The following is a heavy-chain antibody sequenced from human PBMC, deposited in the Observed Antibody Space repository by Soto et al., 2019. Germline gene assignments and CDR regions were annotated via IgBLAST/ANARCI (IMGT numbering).Heavy chain of an antibody. Sequence: QVQLVESGGGVVQPGRSLRLSCAASGFTFSSYGMHWVRQAPGKGLEWVEVISYDGSNKYYADSVKGRFTISRDNSKNTLYLQMNSLRAEDTAVYYCAKDMGSSGAEYWGQGTLVTVSS. CDR3: AKDMGSSGAEY. V-gene: IGHV3-30*18. J-gene: IGHJ4*02. D-gene: IGHD6-6*01. CDR1: GFTFSSYG. CDR2: ISYDGSNK.